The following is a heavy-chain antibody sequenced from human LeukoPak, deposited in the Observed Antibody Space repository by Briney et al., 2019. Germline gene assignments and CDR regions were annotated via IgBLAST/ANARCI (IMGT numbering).Heavy chain of an antibody. V-gene: IGHV4-34*01. CDR3: ARLRIVEWHY. J-gene: IGHJ4*02. CDR1: GGSFSGYY. CDR2: INHSGST. Sequence: SETLSLTCAVYGGSFSGYYWSWIRQPPGKGLEWIGEINHSGSTNYNPSLKSRVTISVDTSKNQFSLKLSSVTAADTAVYYCARLRIVEWHYWGQGTLVTVSS. D-gene: IGHD3-22*01.